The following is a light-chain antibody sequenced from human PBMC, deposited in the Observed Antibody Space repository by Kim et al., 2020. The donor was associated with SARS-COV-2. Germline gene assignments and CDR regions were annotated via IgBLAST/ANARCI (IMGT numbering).Light chain of an antibody. CDR2: GKN. J-gene: IGLJ2*01. Sequence: SSELTQDTAVSVALGQTVRITCQGDSLRSYYASWYQQKPGQAPVLVIYGKNNRPSGIPDRFSGSSSGNTASLTITGAQAEDEADYYCNSRDSSGNHLEVFGGGIQLTVL. CDR1: SLRSYY. CDR3: NSRDSSGNHLEV. V-gene: IGLV3-19*01.